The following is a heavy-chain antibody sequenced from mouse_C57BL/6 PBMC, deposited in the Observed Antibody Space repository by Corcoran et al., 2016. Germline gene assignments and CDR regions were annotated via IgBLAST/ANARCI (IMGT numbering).Heavy chain of an antibody. CDR1: GYTFTDYY. V-gene: IGHV1-76*01. CDR2: IYPGSGNT. D-gene: IGHD2-4*01. CDR3: AREVYSDCSSYGYYDV. Sequence: QVQLKQSGAELVRPGASVKLSCKASGYTFTDYYINWVKQRPGQGLEWIARIYPGSGNTYYNEKFKGKATLTADKSSSTAYMQLSSLTSEDSAVYFCAREVYSDCSSYGYYDVWGTGTTVTVSS. J-gene: IGHJ1*03.